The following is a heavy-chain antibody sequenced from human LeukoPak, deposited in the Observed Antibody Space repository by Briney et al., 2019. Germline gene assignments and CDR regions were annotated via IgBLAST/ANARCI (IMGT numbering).Heavy chain of an antibody. CDR2: ISYDGSNK. Sequence: GGSLRLSCAASGFTFSSYAMHWVRQAPGKGLEWVAVISYDGSNKYYADSVKGRFTISRDNSKNTLFLQMNSLRAEDTAVYYCAREGYSYAYDYWGQGTLVTVSS. CDR3: AREGYSYAYDY. CDR1: GFTFSSYA. J-gene: IGHJ4*02. D-gene: IGHD5-18*01. V-gene: IGHV3-30-3*01.